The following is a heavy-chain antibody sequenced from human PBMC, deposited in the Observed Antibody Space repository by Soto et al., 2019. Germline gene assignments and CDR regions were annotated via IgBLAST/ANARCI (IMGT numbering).Heavy chain of an antibody. V-gene: IGHV4-30-4*01. CDR1: GGSISSGDYY. CDR2: IYYSGST. Sequence: QVQLQESGPELVKPSQTLSLTCTVSGGSISSGDYYWSWIRQPPGTGLEWIGYIYYSGSTYYNPSLESRITISVDTSKNQFSLKLSSVTAADTAVYYCARADSSGYSYFDYWGQGSLVTVSS. CDR3: ARADSSGYSYFDY. J-gene: IGHJ4*02. D-gene: IGHD3-22*01.